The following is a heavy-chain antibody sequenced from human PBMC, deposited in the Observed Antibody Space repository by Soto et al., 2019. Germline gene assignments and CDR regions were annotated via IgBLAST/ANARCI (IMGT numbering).Heavy chain of an antibody. CDR2: IYTSGST. J-gene: IGHJ6*02. V-gene: IGHV4-4*07. CDR3: ARDTSEVVPAAPYYYYYGMDV. D-gene: IGHD2-2*01. Sequence: TSETLSLTCTVSGGSISSYYWSWIRQPAGKGLEWIGRIYTSGSTNYNPSLKSRVTMSVDTSKNQFSLKLSSVTAADTAVYYCARDTSEVVPAAPYYYYYGMDVWGQGTTVTVSS. CDR1: GGSISSYY.